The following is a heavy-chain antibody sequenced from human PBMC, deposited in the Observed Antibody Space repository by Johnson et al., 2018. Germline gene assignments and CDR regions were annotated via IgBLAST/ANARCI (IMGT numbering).Heavy chain of an antibody. CDR2: ISWNGGTI. D-gene: IGHD3-16*01. Sequence: VQLVQSGGGLVQPSWSLRLSCSASGFTFDNYAMQWVRQVPGKGLEWVSGISWNGGTIAYADSVKGRFTISRDNAKNSLYLQMNSLGAEDTALYYCVKVMITFGGLRYAFDIWGQGTVVTVSS. CDR1: GFTFDNYA. V-gene: IGHV3-9*01. J-gene: IGHJ3*02. CDR3: VKVMITFGGLRYAFDI.